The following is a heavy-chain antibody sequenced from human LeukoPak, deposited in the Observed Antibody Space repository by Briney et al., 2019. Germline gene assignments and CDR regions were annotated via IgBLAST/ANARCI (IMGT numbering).Heavy chain of an antibody. CDR2: ISYDGSDK. Sequence: GGSLRLSCAASGFTFSSYAMHWVRQAPGKGLEWVAIISYDGSDKYYADSVKGRFTISRDNSKNTLYLQMNSLRPEDTAVYYCAKEHSGRYSHFDYWGQGTLVTVSS. D-gene: IGHD1-26*01. CDR3: AKEHSGRYSHFDY. J-gene: IGHJ4*02. CDR1: GFTFSSYA. V-gene: IGHV3-30*04.